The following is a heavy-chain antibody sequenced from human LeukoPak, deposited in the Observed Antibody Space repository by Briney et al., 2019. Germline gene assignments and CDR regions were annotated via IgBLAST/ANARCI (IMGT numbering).Heavy chain of an antibody. CDR1: GFTFSSYA. CDR3: AGMYYYGSGSSREWYFDL. J-gene: IGHJ2*01. V-gene: IGHV3-30*04. D-gene: IGHD3-10*01. Sequence: GRSLRLSCAASGFTFSSYAMHWVRQAPGKGLEWVAVISYDGSNKYYADSVKGRFTISRDNAKNSLYLQMNSLRAEDTAVYYCAGMYYYGSGSSREWYFDLWGRGTLVTVYS. CDR2: ISYDGSNK.